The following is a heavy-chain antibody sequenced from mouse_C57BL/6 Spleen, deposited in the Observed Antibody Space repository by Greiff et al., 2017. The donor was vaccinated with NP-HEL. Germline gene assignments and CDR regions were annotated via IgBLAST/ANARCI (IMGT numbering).Heavy chain of an antibody. Sequence: VQLKESGAELVRPGASVKLSCTASGFNIKDDYMHWVKQRPEQGLEWIGWIDPENGDTEYASKFQGKATITADTSSNTAYLQLSSLTSEDTAVYYCTHGNSIAYWGQGTLVTVSA. V-gene: IGHV14-4*01. J-gene: IGHJ3*01. CDR2: IDPENGDT. CDR1: GFNIKDDY. CDR3: THGNSIAY. D-gene: IGHD2-1*01.